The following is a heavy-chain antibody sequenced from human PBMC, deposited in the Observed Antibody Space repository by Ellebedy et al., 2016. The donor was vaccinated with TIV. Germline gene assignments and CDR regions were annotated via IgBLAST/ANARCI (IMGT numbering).Heavy chain of an antibody. CDR3: ARVDHWGWFY. J-gene: IGHJ4*02. CDR1: GFIFDDAA. V-gene: IGHV3-9*01. Sequence: GGSLRLXCVGSGFIFDDAAMHWVRQAPGKGLEWVSGINWNSGIIGYADSVRGRFTISRDNAKNSLYLEMKSLGPEDTAVYYCARVDHWGWFYWGQGTLVTVSS. CDR2: INWNSGII. D-gene: IGHD6-19*01.